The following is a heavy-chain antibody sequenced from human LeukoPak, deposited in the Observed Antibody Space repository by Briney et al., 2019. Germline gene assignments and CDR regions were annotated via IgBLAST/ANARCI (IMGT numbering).Heavy chain of an antibody. D-gene: IGHD3-3*01. CDR2: IYYSGST. V-gene: IGHV4-31*03. CDR3: ARGFPTTFPFGRAEWLRIDYGMDV. J-gene: IGHJ6*02. Sequence: PSETLSLTCTVSGGSISSGGYYWSWIRQHPGKGLEWIGYIYYSGSTYYNPSLKSRVTISVDTSKNQFSLKLSSVTAADTAVYYCARGFPTTFPFGRAEWLRIDYGMDVWGQGTTVTVSS. CDR1: GGSISSGGYY.